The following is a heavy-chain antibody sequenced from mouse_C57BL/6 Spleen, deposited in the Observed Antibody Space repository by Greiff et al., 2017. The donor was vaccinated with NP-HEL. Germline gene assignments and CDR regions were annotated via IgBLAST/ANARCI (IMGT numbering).Heavy chain of an antibody. CDR2: ISNGGGST. J-gene: IGHJ4*01. Sequence: VKLVESGGGLVQPGGSLKLSCAASGFTFSDYYMYWVRQTPEKRLEWVAYISNGGGSTYYPDTVKGRFTISRDNAKNTLYLQMSRLKSEDTAMYYCARHGLLRSVDYYAMDNWGQGTSVTVSS. D-gene: IGHD1-1*01. CDR3: ARHGLLRSVDYYAMDN. V-gene: IGHV5-12*01. CDR1: GFTFSDYY.